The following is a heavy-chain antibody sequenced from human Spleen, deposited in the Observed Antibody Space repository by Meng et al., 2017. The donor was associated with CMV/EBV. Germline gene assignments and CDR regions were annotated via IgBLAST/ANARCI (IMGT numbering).Heavy chain of an antibody. CDR2: INHSGST. V-gene: IGHV4-34*01. Sequence: GSLRLSCTVYGGSFNAYYYNWFRQAPGKGLEWIGEINHSGSTYYNPSLKSRVTISVDTSKNQFSLKLSSVTAADTAVYYCARLTNYDFWSGSPGGMDVWGQGTTVTVSS. D-gene: IGHD3-3*01. J-gene: IGHJ6*02. CDR1: GGSFNAYY. CDR3: ARLTNYDFWSGSPGGMDV.